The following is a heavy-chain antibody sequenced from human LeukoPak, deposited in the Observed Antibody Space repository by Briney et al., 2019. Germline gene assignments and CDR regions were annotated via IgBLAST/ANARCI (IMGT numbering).Heavy chain of an antibody. J-gene: IGHJ4*01. CDR1: GFTFSSYG. CDR2: ISYDGSNK. V-gene: IGHV3-30*03. Sequence: PGGSLRLSCAASGFTFSSYGMHWVRQAPGKGLEWVAVISYDGSNKYYADSVKGRFTISRDNAKNSLFLQMNSLGVEDTAVYYCKSGGAAPGSFDYWGHGALVTVSS. D-gene: IGHD1-26*01. CDR3: KSGGAAPGSFDY.